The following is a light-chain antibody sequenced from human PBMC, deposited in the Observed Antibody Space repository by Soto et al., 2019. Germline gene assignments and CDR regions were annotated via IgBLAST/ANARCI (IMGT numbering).Light chain of an antibody. J-gene: IGLJ1*01. V-gene: IGLV2-14*01. CDR2: DVS. CDR3: SSDTSSSTLNA. Sequence: QSVLTQPASVSGSPGQSITISCTGTSSDVGGYNYVSWYQQHPGKAPKLMIYDVSNRPSGVSNRFSGSKSGNTASLTISGLQAEDEADYYCSSDTSSSTLNAFGPGTKVTVL. CDR1: SSDVGGYNY.